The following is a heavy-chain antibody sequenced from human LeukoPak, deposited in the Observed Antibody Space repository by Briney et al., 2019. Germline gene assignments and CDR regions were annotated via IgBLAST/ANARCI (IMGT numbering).Heavy chain of an antibody. V-gene: IGHV3-48*04. CDR2: ISSSSSTI. CDR3: ARHGGWVVPAAYSLYGSGSPYYFDY. J-gene: IGHJ4*02. CDR1: GFTFSSYS. D-gene: IGHD3-10*01. Sequence: PGGSLRLSCAASGFTFSSYSMNWVRQAPGKGLEWVSYISSSSSTIYYADSVKGRFTISRDNAKNSLYLQMNSLRAEDMAVYYCARHGGWVVPAAYSLYGSGSPYYFDYWGQGTLVTVSS.